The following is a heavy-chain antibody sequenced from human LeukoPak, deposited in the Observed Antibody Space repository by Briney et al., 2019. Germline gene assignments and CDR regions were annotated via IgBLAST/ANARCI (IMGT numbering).Heavy chain of an antibody. V-gene: IGHV3-48*03. CDR3: AREGGSFGFDY. D-gene: IGHD1-26*01. CDR2: ISSSGSNI. J-gene: IGHJ4*02. Sequence: PGGSLRLSCAASGFTFRSYAMNWVRQAPGKGLEWVSYISSSGSNIDYVDSVKGRFTISRDNAKNSLYLQMNSLRAEDTAVYYCAREGGSFGFDYWGQGTLVTVSS. CDR1: GFTFRSYA.